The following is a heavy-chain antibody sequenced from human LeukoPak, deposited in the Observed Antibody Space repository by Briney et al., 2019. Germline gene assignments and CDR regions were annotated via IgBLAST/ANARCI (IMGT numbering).Heavy chain of an antibody. Sequence: ASVKVSCKASGYTFTGCYMHWVRQAPGQGLEWMGWINPNTGGTNYAQKFQVRVTMTRDTSISTAYMEVSRLRSDDTAVYYCAVPTPNNDAFDIWGQGTMVTVSS. CDR3: AVPTPNNDAFDI. CDR2: INPNTGGT. CDR1: GYTFTGCY. J-gene: IGHJ3*02. V-gene: IGHV1-2*02. D-gene: IGHD2-2*01.